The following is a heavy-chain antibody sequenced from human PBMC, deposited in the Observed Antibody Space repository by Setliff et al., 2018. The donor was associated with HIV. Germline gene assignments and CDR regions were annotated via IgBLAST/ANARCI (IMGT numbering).Heavy chain of an antibody. CDR2: ISSSSRSK. CDR1: GFTFSTYS. V-gene: IGHV3-21*01. J-gene: IGHJ4*02. D-gene: IGHD3-3*01. CDR3: AIDVSWRVRTYIDY. Sequence: GGSLRLSCEASGFTFSTYSMNWVRQAPGKGLEWVSSISSSSRSKYHADSVKGRFTISRNNAKNSLYLQMNSLTAEDTAVYYCAIDVSWRVRTYIDYWGQGALVTVSS.